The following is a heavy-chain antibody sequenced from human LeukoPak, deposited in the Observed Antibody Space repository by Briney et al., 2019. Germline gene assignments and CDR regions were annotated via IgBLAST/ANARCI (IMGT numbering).Heavy chain of an antibody. D-gene: IGHD3-3*01. CDR2: IYYSGST. V-gene: IGHV4-59*01. Sequence: SETLSLTCTVSGGSISSYYWGWIRQPPGKGLEWIGYIYYSGSTNYNPSLKSRVTISVDTSKNQFSLKLSSVTAADTAVYYCARGLYDFWSGYYSGVYYYYMDVWGKGTTVTVSS. CDR3: ARGLYDFWSGYYSGVYYYYMDV. CDR1: GGSISSYY. J-gene: IGHJ6*03.